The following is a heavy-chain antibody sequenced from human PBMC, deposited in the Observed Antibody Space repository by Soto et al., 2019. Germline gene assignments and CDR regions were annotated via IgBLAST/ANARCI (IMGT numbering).Heavy chain of an antibody. CDR3: ARRASRSGWFDY. Sequence: PSETLSLTCTVSGGSVSSGSYYLSWSRQPPGKGLEWIGYVYYTGSTHCNPSLKSRVTISVDTSKNQFSLKLNSVTAADTAVYYCARRASRSGWFDYWGQGTLVTVSS. CDR2: VYYTGST. V-gene: IGHV4-61*01. D-gene: IGHD6-19*01. CDR1: GGSVSSGSYY. J-gene: IGHJ4*02.